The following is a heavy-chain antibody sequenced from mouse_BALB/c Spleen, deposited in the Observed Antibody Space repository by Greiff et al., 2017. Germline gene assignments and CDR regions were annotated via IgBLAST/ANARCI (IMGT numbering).Heavy chain of an antibody. Sequence: VQLQQSGAELVKPGASVKLSCTASGFNIKDTYMHWVKQRPEQGLEWIGRIDPANGNTKYDPKFQGKATIQADTSSNTAYLQLSSLTSEDTAVYYCARYGYEDYYAMDYWGQGTSVTVSS. D-gene: IGHD2-2*01. J-gene: IGHJ4*01. CDR3: ARYGYEDYYAMDY. CDR1: GFNIKDTY. V-gene: IGHV14-3*02. CDR2: IDPANGNT.